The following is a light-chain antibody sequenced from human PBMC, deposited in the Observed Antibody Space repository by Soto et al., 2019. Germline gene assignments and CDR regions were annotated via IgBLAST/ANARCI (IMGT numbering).Light chain of an antibody. V-gene: IGKV2-30*02. CDR2: EVS. J-gene: IGKJ1*01. CDR1: QSLIHSDGNTY. Sequence: DVVMTQSPLSLPVTLGQPASISCRSSQSLIHSDGNTYLSWFQQRPGQSPRRLIYEVSDRDSGVPDRFIGGGSGADFTRKISRVEAEDVGVYYCAQGTHWPWTFGQGTEVEIK. CDR3: AQGTHWPWT.